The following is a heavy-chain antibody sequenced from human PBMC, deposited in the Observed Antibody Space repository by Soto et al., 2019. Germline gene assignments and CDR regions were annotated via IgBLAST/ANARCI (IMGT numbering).Heavy chain of an antibody. CDR2: IYHSGST. D-gene: IGHD6-19*01. J-gene: IGHJ4*02. V-gene: IGHV4-4*02. Sequence: SETLSLTCAVSSGSISSSNWWSWVRQPPGKGLEWIGEIYHSGSTNYNPSLKSRVTISVDKSKNQFSLKLSSVTAADTAVYYCANAHVYSSVWYSVYWGQGTLVTVSS. CDR1: SGSISSSNW. CDR3: ANAHVYSSVWYSVY.